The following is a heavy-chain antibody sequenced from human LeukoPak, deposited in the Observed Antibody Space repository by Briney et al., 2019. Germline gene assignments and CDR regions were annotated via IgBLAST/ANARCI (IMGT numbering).Heavy chain of an antibody. V-gene: IGHV3-15*01. Sequence: GGSLRLSCAASGFPFSDDWMNWVRQAPGKGLEWVGRIKKKGDGGTTDYAAPVKGRFTISRDDSKNMLYLEMNNLKIEDTAVYYCTTVTMVRDYDYWGQGTLVTVSS. CDR3: TTVTMVRDYDY. CDR1: GFPFSDDW. CDR2: IKKKGDGGTT. J-gene: IGHJ4*02. D-gene: IGHD3-10*01.